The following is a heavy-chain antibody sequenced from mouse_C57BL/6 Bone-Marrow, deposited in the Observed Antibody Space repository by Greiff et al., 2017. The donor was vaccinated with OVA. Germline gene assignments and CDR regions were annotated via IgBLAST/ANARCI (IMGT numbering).Heavy chain of an antibody. CDR1: GFSLTSYG. CDR2: IWRGGST. D-gene: IGHD1-1*01. J-gene: IGHJ3*01. Sequence: QVQLKQSGPGLVQPSQSLSITCTVSGFSLTSYGVHWVRQSPGKGLEWLGVIWRGGSTDSNAAFMSRLSITKDNSKDQVVFKMNILQADDTAIYYCAKKDYYGSSFAYWGQGTLVTVSA. CDR3: AKKDYYGSSFAY. V-gene: IGHV2-5*01.